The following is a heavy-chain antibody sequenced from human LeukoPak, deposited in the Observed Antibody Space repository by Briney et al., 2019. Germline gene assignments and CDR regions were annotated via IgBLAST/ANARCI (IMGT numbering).Heavy chain of an antibody. CDR1: GGSFSGYY. Sequence: PAETLSLTCAVYGGSFSGYYWSWIRQLPGKGLECIGEINHSGSTNYNPSLKSRVTISVDTSKNQFSLKLSSVTAADTAVYYCTRAYDFPLGAWFDPWGQGTLVTVSS. D-gene: IGHD1-26*01. CDR3: TRAYDFPLGAWFDP. J-gene: IGHJ5*02. V-gene: IGHV4-34*01. CDR2: INHSGST.